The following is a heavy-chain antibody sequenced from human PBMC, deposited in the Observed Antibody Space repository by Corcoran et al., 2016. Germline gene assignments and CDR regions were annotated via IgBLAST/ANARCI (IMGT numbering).Heavy chain of an antibody. D-gene: IGHD5-12*01. J-gene: IGHJ6*02. CDR2: INPSGGST. CDR3: AREPTGGYEKRGLDYYYYGMDV. CDR1: GYTFTSYY. V-gene: IGHV1-46*01. Sequence: QVQLVQSGAEVKKPGASVKVSCKASGYTFTSYYMHWVRQAPGQGLEWMGIINPSGGSTSYAQKFQGRVTMTRDTSTSTVYMELSSLRSEDTAVYYWAREPTGGYEKRGLDYYYYGMDVWGQGTTVTVSS.